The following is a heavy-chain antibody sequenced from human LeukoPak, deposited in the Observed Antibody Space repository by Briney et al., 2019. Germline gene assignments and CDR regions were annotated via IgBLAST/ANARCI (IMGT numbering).Heavy chain of an antibody. CDR2: MNPNSGNT. V-gene: IGHV1-8*01. D-gene: IGHD6-19*01. CDR1: GYTFTSYD. CDR3: ARVGWYYYYYYGMDV. J-gene: IGHJ6*02. Sequence: ASVKVSCKASGYTFTSYDINWVRQATGQGLEWMGWMNPNSGNTGYAQKFQGRVTMTRNTSRSAAYMELSSLRSEDTAVYYCARVGWYYYYYYGMDVWGQGTTVTVSS.